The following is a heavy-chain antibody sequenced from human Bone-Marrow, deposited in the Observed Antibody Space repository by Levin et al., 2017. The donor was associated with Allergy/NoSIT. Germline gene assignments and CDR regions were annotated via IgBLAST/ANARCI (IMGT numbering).Heavy chain of an antibody. J-gene: IGHJ4*02. V-gene: IGHV3-73*01. CDR2: IRSKANRYAT. D-gene: IGHD5-24*01. CDR3: TRRDGYSH. CDR1: GFDFSDSD. Sequence: ASVKVSCVASGFDFSDSDMHWVRQASGKGLEWVGRIRSKANRYATAYAASVRGRFTISRVDSKNTAYLQMNSLKTEDTAVYYCTRRDGYSHWGQGTLVTVSS.